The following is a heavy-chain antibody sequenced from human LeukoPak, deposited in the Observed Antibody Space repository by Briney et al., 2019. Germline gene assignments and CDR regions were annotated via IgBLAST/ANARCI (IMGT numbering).Heavy chain of an antibody. V-gene: IGHV3-30-3*01. Sequence: GGSLRLSCAASGFTFSSHAMHWVRQAPGKGLEWVAVISYDGSNKYYADSVKGRFTISRDNSKNTLYLQMNSLRAEDTAVYYCARGRDREPPYSSGPRGDWFDPWGQGTLVTVSS. CDR2: ISYDGSNK. CDR3: ARGRDREPPYSSGPRGDWFDP. D-gene: IGHD6-19*01. J-gene: IGHJ5*02. CDR1: GFTFSSHA.